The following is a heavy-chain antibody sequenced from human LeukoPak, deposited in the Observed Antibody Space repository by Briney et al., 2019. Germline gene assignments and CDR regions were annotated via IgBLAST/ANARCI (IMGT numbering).Heavy chain of an antibody. V-gene: IGHV4-39*07. Sequence: SETLSLTCTVSGGSISSSSYYWGWIRQPPGKGLEWIGEIYHSGSTNYNPSLKSRVTISVDKSKDQFSLKLSSVTAADTAVYYCARVQSGNFQHWGQGTLVTVSS. CDR2: IYHSGST. CDR1: GGSISSSSYY. J-gene: IGHJ1*01. CDR3: ARVQSGNFQH. D-gene: IGHD1-26*01.